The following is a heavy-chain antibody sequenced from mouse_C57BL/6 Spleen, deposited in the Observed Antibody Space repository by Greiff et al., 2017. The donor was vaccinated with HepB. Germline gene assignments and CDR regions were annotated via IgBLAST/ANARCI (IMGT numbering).Heavy chain of an antibody. CDR3: ARDYGSSYDYAMDY. CDR1: GYAFSSSW. CDR2: IYPGDGAT. Sequence: QVQLQQSGPELVKPGATVTISCKASGYAFSSSWMNWVQQRPGKGLEWIGRIYPGDGATNYNGKFKGKATITEDKSSSTAYMQLSSLTSEDSAVYFCARDYGSSYDYAMDYWGQGTSVTVSS. D-gene: IGHD1-1*01. J-gene: IGHJ4*01. V-gene: IGHV1-82*01.